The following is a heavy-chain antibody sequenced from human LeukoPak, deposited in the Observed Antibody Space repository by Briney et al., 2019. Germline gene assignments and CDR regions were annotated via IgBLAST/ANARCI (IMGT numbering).Heavy chain of an antibody. Sequence: GESLKISCKGSGYSFTSYWIGWVRQMPGKGLEWMGIIYPGDSDTRYSPSFLGQATISADKSISTAYLQWCSLKASDTAMYYCARLDSSSWTGWFDPWGQGTLVTVSS. CDR3: ARLDSSSWTGWFDP. D-gene: IGHD6-13*01. J-gene: IGHJ5*02. CDR1: GYSFTSYW. V-gene: IGHV5-51*01. CDR2: IYPGDSDT.